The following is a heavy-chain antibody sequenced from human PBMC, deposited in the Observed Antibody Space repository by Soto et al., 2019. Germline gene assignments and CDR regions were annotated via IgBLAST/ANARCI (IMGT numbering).Heavy chain of an antibody. CDR1: GDPITSGGYS. V-gene: IGHV4-30-2*01. CDR3: ARQDTSGWAYFFDH. Sequence: NPSETLSLTCTVSGDPITSGGYSWTWIRQPPGKGLEWIGNIFHSGSTSYNPSLQSRVTMSVDRSKNQFSLEVKSVTAADTAVYYCARQDTSGWAYFFDHWGQGILVTVSS. J-gene: IGHJ4*02. D-gene: IGHD6-25*01. CDR2: IFHSGST.